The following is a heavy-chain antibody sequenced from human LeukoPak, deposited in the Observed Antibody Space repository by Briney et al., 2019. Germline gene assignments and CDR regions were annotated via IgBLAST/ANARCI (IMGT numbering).Heavy chain of an antibody. CDR2: IRSKANSYAT. D-gene: IGHD5-18*01. CDR1: GFTFSGSA. CDR3: AKIAAARSYSYGYVPYYFDY. V-gene: IGHV3-73*01. J-gene: IGHJ4*02. Sequence: PGGSLRHSCAASGFTFSGSAMHWVRQASGKGLEWVGRIRSKANSYATAYGASVKGRFTISRDDSKNTAYLQMNSLRAEDTAVYYCAKIAAARSYSYGYVPYYFDYWGQGTLVTVSS.